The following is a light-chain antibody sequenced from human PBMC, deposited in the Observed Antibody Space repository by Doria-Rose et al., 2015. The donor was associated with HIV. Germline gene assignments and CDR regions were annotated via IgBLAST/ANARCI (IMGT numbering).Light chain of an antibody. Sequence: ITCRASQDISNYLAWYQQKPEKAPKLLIYAASTLQSGVPSRFSGSGSGTDFTLTISYLQSEDFATYCQQYYSYPPTFGQGTKVEVK. J-gene: IGKJ1*01. CDR1: QDISNY. CDR3: QQYYSYPPT. V-gene: IGKV1-8*01. CDR2: AAS.